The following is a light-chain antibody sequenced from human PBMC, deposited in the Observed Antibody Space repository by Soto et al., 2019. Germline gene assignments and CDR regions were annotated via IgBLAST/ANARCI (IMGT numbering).Light chain of an antibody. J-gene: IGKJ2*01. Sequence: DIPMTQSPSSLSASVGHTVTITCRASQDVKSDLGWYQHKPGKAPKRLIYAASRLQGGVPSRFSGSGSGTEFTLTIGSLQHEDSATYYCLQHDSFPYTFGQGIRLEI. CDR2: AAS. V-gene: IGKV1-17*01. CDR1: QDVKSD. CDR3: LQHDSFPYT.